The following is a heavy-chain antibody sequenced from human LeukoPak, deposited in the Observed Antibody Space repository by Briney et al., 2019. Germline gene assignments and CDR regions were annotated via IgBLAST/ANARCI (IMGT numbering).Heavy chain of an antibody. J-gene: IGHJ5*02. V-gene: IGHV3-43D*03. D-gene: IGHD6-13*01. Sequence: GGSPRLSCAASGFTFDDYAMHWVRQAPGKGLEWVSLISWDGGSTYYADSVKGRFTISRDNSKNSLYLQMNSLRAEDTALYYCAKDIAHRAAAGLDPWGQGTLVTVSS. CDR1: GFTFDDYA. CDR3: AKDIAHRAAAGLDP. CDR2: ISWDGGST.